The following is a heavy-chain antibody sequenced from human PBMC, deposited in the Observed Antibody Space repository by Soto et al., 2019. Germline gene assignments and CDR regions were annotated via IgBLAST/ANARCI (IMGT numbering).Heavy chain of an antibody. CDR1: GYTFTSYD. CDR2: MNPDSGNT. Sequence: GASVKVSCKASGYTFTSYDINWVRQATGQGLEWMGWMNPDSGNTGYAQKFQGGVTMTSNTSINTAYLGLNSLRSEDTAVYYRAKGSWRGYCSDTSCYRINYLGQGTLVTVSS. D-gene: IGHD2-2*02. CDR3: AKGSWRGYCSDTSCYRINY. J-gene: IGHJ4*02. V-gene: IGHV1-8*01.